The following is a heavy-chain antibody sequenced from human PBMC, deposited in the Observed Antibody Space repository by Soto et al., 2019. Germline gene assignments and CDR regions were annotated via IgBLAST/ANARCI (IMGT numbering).Heavy chain of an antibody. CDR1: GASFSSTSFY. V-gene: IGHV4-39*07. CDR3: VRGRILRLRFGDFDS. D-gene: IGHD5-12*01. Sequence: SETLSLTCIVSGASFSSTSFYWVWIRQPPGEGLEWIGSFYPDGTTYYNPSLEGRVTISLDTSKNQFSLDLTSVTAADTAVYYCVRGRILRLRFGDFDSWGQGTLVTVSS. CDR2: FYPDGTT. J-gene: IGHJ4*02.